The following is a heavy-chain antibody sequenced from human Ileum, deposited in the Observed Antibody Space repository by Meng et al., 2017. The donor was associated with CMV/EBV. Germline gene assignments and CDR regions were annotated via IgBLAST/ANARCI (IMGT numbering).Heavy chain of an antibody. CDR3: ARLAAGINWFDP. V-gene: IGHV4-31*02. CDR2: IYHSGNT. D-gene: IGHD6-19*01. J-gene: IGHJ5*02. Sequence: VSGGSMTSVGYCWSWIRQPPGKGLEWIGYIYHSGNTYYNPSLKSRVSISIDTSKNQFSLNLTSVTAADTAVYYCARLAAGINWFDPWGQGTLVTVSS. CDR1: GGSMTSVGYC.